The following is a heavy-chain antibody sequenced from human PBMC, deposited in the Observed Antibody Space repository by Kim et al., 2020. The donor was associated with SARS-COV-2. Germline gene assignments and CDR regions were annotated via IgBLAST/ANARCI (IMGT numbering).Heavy chain of an antibody. V-gene: IGHV3-23*01. D-gene: IGHD4-4*01. Sequence: GGSLRRSCAASGFTFSSYAMSWVRQAPGKGLEWVSRISASGGDTYYADSVQGRFTISRDNSKNALNLQMNSLRAEDTALYYCAKVTTITAPFYDYWGQGT. CDR1: GFTFSSYA. CDR3: AKVTTITAPFYDY. J-gene: IGHJ4*02. CDR2: ISASGGDT.